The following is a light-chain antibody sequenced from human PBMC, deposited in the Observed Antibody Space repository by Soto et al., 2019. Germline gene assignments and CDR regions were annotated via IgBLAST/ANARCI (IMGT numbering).Light chain of an antibody. CDR2: DVT. Sequence: QSALTQPASVSGSPGQSITISCTGTSSDVGGYNYVSWYQQHPVKAPKLMIYDVTNRPSGVSDRFSGSKSGSTASLTISGLQAEDEADYYCSSYTSSSTPYVFGTGTKVTFL. CDR3: SSYTSSSTPYV. J-gene: IGLJ1*01. CDR1: SSDVGGYNY. V-gene: IGLV2-14*01.